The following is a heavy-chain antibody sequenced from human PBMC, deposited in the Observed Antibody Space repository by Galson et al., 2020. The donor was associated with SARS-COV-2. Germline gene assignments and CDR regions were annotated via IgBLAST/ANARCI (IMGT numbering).Heavy chain of an antibody. CDR1: GGSFSSSSFY. J-gene: IGHJ3*02. CDR3: ARHFGGNYYNAFDI. D-gene: IGHD1-26*01. V-gene: IGHV4-39*01. CDR2: IYYSGST. Sequence: SETLSLTCTVSGGSFSSSSFYWGWIRQPPGKGLEWIGSIYYSGSTYYNPSLNSRVTISVDASKNQFSLRLTSVTAADTAVYFCARHFGGNYYNAFDIWGQGTMVTVSS.